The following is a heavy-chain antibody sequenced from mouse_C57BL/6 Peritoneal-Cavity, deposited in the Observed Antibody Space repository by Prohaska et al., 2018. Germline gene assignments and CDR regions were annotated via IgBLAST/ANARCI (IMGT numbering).Heavy chain of an antibody. Sequence: TFPSYGISWVKQRTGQGLEWIGEIYPRSGNTYYNEKFKGKATLTADKSSSTAYMETRSLTSEDSAVYYCERYGYDWGQGTTLTVSS. D-gene: IGHD2-2*01. V-gene: IGHV1-81*01. CDR3: ERYGYD. CDR1: TFPSYG. J-gene: IGHJ2*01. CDR2: IYPRSGNT.